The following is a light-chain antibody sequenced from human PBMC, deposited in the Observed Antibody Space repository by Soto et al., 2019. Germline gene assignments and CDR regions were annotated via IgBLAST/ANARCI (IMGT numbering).Light chain of an antibody. Sequence: QSALTQPPSASGTPGQSLTISCAGSSSNIGSHYVYWYQHLPGTAPKLLIFRDGQRPSGVPDRFFGSKSGTSASLAISGLRSEDKAHYYCAVWDASLTGWVFGGGTKLTVL. J-gene: IGLJ3*02. V-gene: IGLV1-47*01. CDR1: SSNIGSHY. CDR3: AVWDASLTGWV. CDR2: RDG.